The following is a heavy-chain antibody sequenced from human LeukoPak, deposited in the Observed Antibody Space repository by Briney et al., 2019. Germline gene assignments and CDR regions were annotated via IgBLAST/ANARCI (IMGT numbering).Heavy chain of an antibody. CDR2: MNPNSGNT. Sequence: GASVKVSCKASGYTFTGYDINWVRQATGQGLEWMGWMNPNSGNTGYAQKFQGRVTMTRNTSISTAYMELSSLRSEDTAVYYCASFSSGWYVYWGQGTLVTVSS. D-gene: IGHD6-19*01. CDR1: GYTFTGYD. J-gene: IGHJ4*02. V-gene: IGHV1-8*01. CDR3: ASFSSGWYVY.